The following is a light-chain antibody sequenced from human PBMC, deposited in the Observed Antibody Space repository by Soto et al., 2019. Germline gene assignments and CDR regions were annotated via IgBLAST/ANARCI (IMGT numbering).Light chain of an antibody. CDR3: QVWDIMTDNYV. CDR2: YDS. J-gene: IGLJ1*01. Sequence: SYELTQPPSVSVAPEKTATITCGGNNIGNKRVHWYRQKPGQAPVLLISYDSDRPSGIPERFSGSNSENTATLTNSRVEDGDEADYYCQVWDIMTDNYVFGSGTKLTVL. CDR1: NIGNKR. V-gene: IGLV3-21*04.